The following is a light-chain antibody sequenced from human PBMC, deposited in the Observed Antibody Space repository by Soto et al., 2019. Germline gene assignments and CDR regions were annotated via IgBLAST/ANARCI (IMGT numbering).Light chain of an antibody. J-gene: IGKJ1*01. V-gene: IGKV4-1*01. CDR3: QHYYTSWT. Sequence: DIVMTQSPDSLAVSLGERATINCKSSQNNKNYLAWYQQKAGQPPKLIIDWASTRASGVPDRFSGGGSGTGFTLTISSLQAEDVAVYYCQHYYTSWTFGQGTKVDIK. CDR1: QNNKNY. CDR2: WAS.